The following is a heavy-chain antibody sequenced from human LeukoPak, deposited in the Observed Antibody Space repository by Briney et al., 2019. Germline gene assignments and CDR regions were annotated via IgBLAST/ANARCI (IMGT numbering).Heavy chain of an antibody. CDR2: ITSGGSRI. CDR3: ARAFNDAFDV. V-gene: IGHV3-11*04. Sequence: GGSLRLSCAASGFTFRDYYMTWIRQAPGKGLEWVSYITSGGSRIYDADSVKGRFTISRDNAKNSLYLQMDSLRAEDTAVYYCARAFNDAFDVWGQGTTVTVSS. CDR1: GFTFRDYY. J-gene: IGHJ3*01.